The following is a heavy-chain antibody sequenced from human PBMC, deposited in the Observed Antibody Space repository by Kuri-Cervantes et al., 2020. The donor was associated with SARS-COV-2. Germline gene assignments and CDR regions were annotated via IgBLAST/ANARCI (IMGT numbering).Heavy chain of an antibody. Sequence: GESLKISCAASGFTFSDYAMHWVRQAPGKGLEWVAFISYDGTNAYYGDSVKGRFTISRDNSKNTLYLQMNSLRAEDTAVYYCAKWGGYCSGGSCSLPFQHWGQGTLVTVSS. D-gene: IGHD2-15*01. CDR3: AKWGGYCSGGSCSLPFQH. CDR2: ISYDGTNA. J-gene: IGHJ1*01. CDR1: GFTFSDYA. V-gene: IGHV3-30*18.